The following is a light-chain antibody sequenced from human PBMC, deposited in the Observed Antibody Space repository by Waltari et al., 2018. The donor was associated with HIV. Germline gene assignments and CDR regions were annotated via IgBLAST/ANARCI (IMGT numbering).Light chain of an antibody. V-gene: IGKV1-5*03. CDR3: QQYKSYSFT. Sequence: DIQVPQSPSNLSASVGDKVTITCRPSRDIGDWLAWYQHKPSPAPKLLIYTASTLHTGVPSRFSGSGSGTDFALTIASLQVDDFATYYCQQYKSYSFTFGPGTTVEMK. CDR1: RDIGDW. J-gene: IGKJ3*01. CDR2: TAS.